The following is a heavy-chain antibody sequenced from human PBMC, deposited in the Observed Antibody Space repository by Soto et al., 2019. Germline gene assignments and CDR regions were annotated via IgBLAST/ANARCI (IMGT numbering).Heavy chain of an antibody. D-gene: IGHD3-10*01. CDR2: ISAYNGNT. J-gene: IGHJ6*02. CDR3: ARGGDYGSGSYSDRYYYGMDV. CDR1: GYTFTSNG. V-gene: IGHV1-18*04. Sequence: QVQLVQSGAEVKKPGASVKVSCKASGYTFTSNGISWVRQAPGQGLEWMGWISAYNGNTNYAQKLQGRVTMTTDTSTSTAYMELRSLRSDDPVVYYSARGGDYGSGSYSDRYYYGMDVWGQGTTVTVSS.